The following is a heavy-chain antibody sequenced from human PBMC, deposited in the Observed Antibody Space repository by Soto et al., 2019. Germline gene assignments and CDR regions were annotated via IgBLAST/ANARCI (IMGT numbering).Heavy chain of an antibody. V-gene: IGHV3-9*01. D-gene: IGHD6-19*01. J-gene: IGHJ4*02. CDR3: AKSHTTSGWYVTTDY. CDR2: ISWNSGSI. CDR1: GFTFGDYA. Sequence: GGSLRLSCAAPGFTFGDYAMQWVRQAPGKGLEWVSAISWNSGSIDYADSVKGRFTISRDNAKNSLYLQMNSLRAEDTALYYCAKSHTTSGWYVTTDYWGQGTRVTVS.